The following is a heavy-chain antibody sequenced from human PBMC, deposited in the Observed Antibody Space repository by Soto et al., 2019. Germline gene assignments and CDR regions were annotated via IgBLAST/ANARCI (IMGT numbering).Heavy chain of an antibody. CDR3: ARVTVAATEGRYYYYYGMDV. V-gene: IGHV4-61*01. CDR2: IYYSGST. CDR1: GGSVSSGSYY. D-gene: IGHD2-15*01. J-gene: IGHJ6*02. Sequence: SETLSLTCTVSGGSVSSGSYYWSWIRQPPGKGLEWIGYIYYSGSTNYNPSLKSRVTISVDTSKNQFSLKLSSVTAADTAVYYCARVTVAATEGRYYYYYGMDVWGQGTTVTVSS.